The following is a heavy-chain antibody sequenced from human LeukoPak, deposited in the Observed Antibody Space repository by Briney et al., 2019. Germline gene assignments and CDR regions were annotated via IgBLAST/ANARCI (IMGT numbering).Heavy chain of an antibody. J-gene: IGHJ4*02. CDR3: VTDLVIKGYFDY. V-gene: IGHV3-15*01. D-gene: IGHD2-21*01. Sequence: GESLRLSCAASGFSFRNAWMSWVRQVPGKGLGWVGRIRRKTDGETTDHAAPVKGRFTISRDDSKNTLYLQMNSLKTEDTAVYYCVTDLVIKGYFDYWGQGALVTVSS. CDR2: IRRKTDGETT. CDR1: GFSFRNAW.